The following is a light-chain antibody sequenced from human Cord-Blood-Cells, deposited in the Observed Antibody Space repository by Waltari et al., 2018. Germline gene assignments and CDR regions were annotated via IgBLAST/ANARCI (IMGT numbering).Light chain of an antibody. CDR1: SSNLGSNT. J-gene: IGLJ3*02. V-gene: IGLV1-44*01. Sequence: SVLTQPPSASGTPGQRVTIPCSGSSSNLGSNTVNWYQQLPGTAPQLLIYSNNQRPSGVPDRFSGSKSGTSASLAISGLQSEDEADYYCAAWDDSLNGRVFGGGTKLTVL. CDR2: SNN. CDR3: AAWDDSLNGRV.